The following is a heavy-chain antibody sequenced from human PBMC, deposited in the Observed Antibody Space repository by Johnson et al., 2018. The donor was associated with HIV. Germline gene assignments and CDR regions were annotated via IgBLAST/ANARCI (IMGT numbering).Heavy chain of an antibody. CDR1: GFTVSNNF. Sequence: VQLVESGGGLVQPGGSLRLSCVASGFTVSNNFMSWVRQAPGKGLEWVSVIYSGGRTYYPGSVKGRFTISRENAKNSLYLQMNSLTAADTAVYYCARKYIWGQGTRVTVSS. V-gene: IGHV3-66*01. CDR3: ARKYI. CDR2: IYSGGRT. J-gene: IGHJ3*02.